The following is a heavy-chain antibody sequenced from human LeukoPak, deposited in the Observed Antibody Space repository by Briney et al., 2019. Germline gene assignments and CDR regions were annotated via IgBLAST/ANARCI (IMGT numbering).Heavy chain of an antibody. CDR1: GGTFSSYA. CDR2: IIPIFGTA. Sequence: SVKVSCKASGGTFSSYAISWVRQAPGQGLEWMGGIIPIFGTANYAQKFQGRVTITADKSTSTAYMELSSLRSEDTAVYYCARGLREYQLPQIVPLGTHYYYGMDVWGKGTTVTVSS. D-gene: IGHD2-2*01. V-gene: IGHV1-69*06. CDR3: ARGLREYQLPQIVPLGTHYYYGMDV. J-gene: IGHJ6*04.